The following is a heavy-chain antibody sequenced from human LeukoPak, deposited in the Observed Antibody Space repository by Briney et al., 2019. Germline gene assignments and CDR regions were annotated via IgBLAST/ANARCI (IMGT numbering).Heavy chain of an antibody. D-gene: IGHD1-7*01. V-gene: IGHV3-7*01. J-gene: IGHJ4*02. Sequence: GGALRLSCEVSGFTFRIYWMSWVRQAPGKGPEWVANINQDGSEKYYVDSVKGRFTISRDNAENSLYLQLNSLRADDTAVYFCARAPDAGTTDYWGQGTLVTVSS. CDR3: ARAPDAGTTDY. CDR1: GFTFRIYW. CDR2: INQDGSEK.